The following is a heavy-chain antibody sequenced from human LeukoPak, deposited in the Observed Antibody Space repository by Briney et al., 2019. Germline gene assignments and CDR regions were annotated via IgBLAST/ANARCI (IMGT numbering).Heavy chain of an antibody. CDR1: GGSISSGGYY. V-gene: IGHV4-31*03. CDR3: ARVLERNWFDP. J-gene: IGHJ5*02. D-gene: IGHD3-3*02. CDR2: IYYSGST. Sequence: SETLSLTCTVSGGSISSGGYYWSWIRQHPGKGLECIGYIYYSGSTYYNPSLKSRVTISVDTSKNQFSLKLSSVTAADTAVYYCARVLERNWFDPWGQGTLVTVSS.